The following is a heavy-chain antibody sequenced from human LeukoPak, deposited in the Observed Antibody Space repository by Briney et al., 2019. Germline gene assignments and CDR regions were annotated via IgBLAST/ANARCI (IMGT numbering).Heavy chain of an antibody. CDR3: ARVYSSSWYSGYLYMDV. V-gene: IGHV3-21*01. D-gene: IGHD6-13*01. CDR1: EFTLSSYN. Sequence: GGSLRLSCAASEFTLSSYNMKWVRQAPGKGLEWVSSISYRSSDIEYADSVKGRFTISRDNAKQLLYLQMSRLRVEDTAVYYCARVYSSSWYSGYLYMDVWGKGTTVTVSS. J-gene: IGHJ6*03. CDR2: ISYRSSDI.